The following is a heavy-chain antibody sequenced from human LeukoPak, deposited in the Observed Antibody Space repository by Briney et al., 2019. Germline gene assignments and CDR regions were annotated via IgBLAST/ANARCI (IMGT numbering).Heavy chain of an antibody. J-gene: IGHJ4*02. V-gene: IGHV3-20*03. D-gene: IGHD6-25*01. Sequence: GGSLRHSFAASGFRFDDHGMSWVRRAPGKGLEWVSGINWNGGSTGYGDSVKGRFTISRDNAKNSLFLQMNSLRAEDTALYYCAGGDRNGWYFDYWGQGILVTVSS. CDR2: INWNGGST. CDR3: AGGDRNGWYFDY. CDR1: GFRFDDHG.